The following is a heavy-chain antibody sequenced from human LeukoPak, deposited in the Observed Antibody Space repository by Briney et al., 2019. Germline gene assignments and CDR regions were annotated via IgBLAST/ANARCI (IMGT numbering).Heavy chain of an antibody. J-gene: IGHJ4*02. CDR2: INHSGST. Sequence: SSETLSLTCAVYGGSFSGYYWSLIRQPPGKGLEWIGEINHSGSTNYNPSLKSRVTISVDTSKNQFSLKLSSVTAADTAVYYCARGSRWLQFDYWGQGTLVTVSS. CDR3: ARGSRWLQFDY. D-gene: IGHD5-24*01. CDR1: GGSFSGYY. V-gene: IGHV4-34*01.